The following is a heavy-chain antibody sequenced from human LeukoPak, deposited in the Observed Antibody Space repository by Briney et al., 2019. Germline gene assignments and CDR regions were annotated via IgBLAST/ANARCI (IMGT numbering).Heavy chain of an antibody. D-gene: IGHD4-17*01. CDR2: ISGSGGST. V-gene: IGHV3-23*01. Sequence: PGGSLRLSCAASGFTFSSYAMSWVRQAPGKGLEWVSAISGSGGSTYYADSVKGRFTISRDNSKNTLYLQMNGLRADDTAVYYCAKAPPSTVTPYYFDYWGQGTLVTVSS. CDR1: GFTFSSYA. J-gene: IGHJ4*02. CDR3: AKAPPSTVTPYYFDY.